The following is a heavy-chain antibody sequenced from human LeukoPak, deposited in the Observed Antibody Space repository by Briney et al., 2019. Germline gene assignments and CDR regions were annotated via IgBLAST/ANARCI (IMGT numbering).Heavy chain of an antibody. CDR1: GGSVSGYY. CDR3: AKIHRYCSGGACYVLDN. J-gene: IGHJ4*02. CDR2: VYYSGST. D-gene: IGHD2-15*01. Sequence: SETLSLTCVVSGGSVSGYYWGWIRQPPGRGLEWIGYVYYSGSTNYNPSFKSRITISVDTSRNQFSLQLSSVTAADTAVYYCAKIHRYCSGGACYVLDNWGQGTLVAVSS. V-gene: IGHV4-59*02.